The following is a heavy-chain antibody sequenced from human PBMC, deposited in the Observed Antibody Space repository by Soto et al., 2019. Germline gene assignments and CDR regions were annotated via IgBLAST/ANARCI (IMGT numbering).Heavy chain of an antibody. V-gene: IGHV3-33*01. CDR3: AREATKVAARTWFDP. Sequence: LRLSCAASGFTFSSYGMHWVRQAPGKGLEWVAVIWYDGSNKYYADSVKGRFTISRDNSKNTLYLQMNSLRAEDTAVYYCAREATKVAARTWFDPWGQGTLVTVSS. D-gene: IGHD2-15*01. CDR1: GFTFSSYG. J-gene: IGHJ5*02. CDR2: IWYDGSNK.